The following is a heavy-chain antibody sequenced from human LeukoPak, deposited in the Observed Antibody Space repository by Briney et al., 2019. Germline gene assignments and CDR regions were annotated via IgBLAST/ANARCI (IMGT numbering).Heavy chain of an antibody. Sequence: PSETLSLTCAVYGGSFSGYYWSWIRQPPGKGLEWIGEINHSGSTNYNPSLKSRVTISVDTSKNQFSLKLSSVTAADTAVYYCARGGLRYFDWLSYFDYWGQGTLVTVSS. CDR1: GGSFSGYY. J-gene: IGHJ4*02. V-gene: IGHV4-34*01. CDR3: ARGGLRYFDWLSYFDY. CDR2: INHSGST. D-gene: IGHD3-9*01.